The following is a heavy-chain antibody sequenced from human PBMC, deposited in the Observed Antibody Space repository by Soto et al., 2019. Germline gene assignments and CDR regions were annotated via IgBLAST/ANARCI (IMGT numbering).Heavy chain of an antibody. V-gene: IGHV1-69*13. CDR3: ARGRIPDYYYDSSGYSA. CDR1: GGTFSSYA. J-gene: IGHJ3*01. D-gene: IGHD3-22*01. CDR2: IIPIFGTA. Sequence: GASVKVSCKASGGTFSSYAISWVRQAPGKGREWMGGIIPIFGTANYAQKFQGRVTITADESTSTAYMELSSLRSEDTAVYYCARGRIPDYYYDSSGYSAWGQGTMVTV.